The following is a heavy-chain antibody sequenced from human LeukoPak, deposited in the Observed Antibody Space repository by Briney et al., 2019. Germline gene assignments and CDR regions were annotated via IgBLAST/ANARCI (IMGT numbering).Heavy chain of an antibody. J-gene: IGHJ5*02. V-gene: IGHV1-69*13. Sequence: SVKVSCKASGGTFSSYAISWVRQAPGQGLEWMGGIIPIFGTAKYAQKFQGRVTITADESTSTAYMELSSLRSEDTAVYYCARQGEQYSSSSWFDPWGQGTLVTVSS. D-gene: IGHD6-6*01. CDR2: IIPIFGTA. CDR1: GGTFSSYA. CDR3: ARQGEQYSSSSWFDP.